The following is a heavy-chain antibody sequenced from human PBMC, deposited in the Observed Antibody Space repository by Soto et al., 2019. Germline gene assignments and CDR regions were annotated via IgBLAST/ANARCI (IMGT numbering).Heavy chain of an antibody. CDR3: ARGVAGPLHWFDP. CDR2: INVDNGDT. V-gene: IGHV1-18*01. D-gene: IGHD6-19*01. CDR1: GYTFTNYG. Sequence: GASVKVSCKASGYTFTNYGINWVRQAPGQRLEWMGWINVDNGDTNYAQKFQGRVTMTRDTSASTAYMELSSLRSEDTAVYYCARGVAGPLHWFDPWGQGTLVTVSS. J-gene: IGHJ5*02.